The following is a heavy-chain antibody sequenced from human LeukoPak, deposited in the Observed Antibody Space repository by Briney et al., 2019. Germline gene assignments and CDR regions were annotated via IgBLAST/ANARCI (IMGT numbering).Heavy chain of an antibody. Sequence: PGGSVRLSCVVSGFNFDNFAMHWVRQPLGKGLEWVAVISHDGRTKYYADSMKGRITISRDNSKNTLFLQMNNLRSEDTPVYFCARPSPPGDGYNPPDHWGQGTLVTVSS. D-gene: IGHD5-24*01. CDR1: GFNFDNFA. CDR3: ARPSPPGDGYNPPDH. V-gene: IGHV3-30*04. CDR2: ISHDGRTK. J-gene: IGHJ4*02.